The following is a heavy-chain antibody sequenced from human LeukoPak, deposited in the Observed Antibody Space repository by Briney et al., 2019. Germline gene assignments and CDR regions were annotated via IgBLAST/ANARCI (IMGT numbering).Heavy chain of an antibody. CDR1: GGTFSSYA. Sequence: ASVKVSCKASGGTFSSYAISWVRQAPGQGLEWMGRIIPIFGTANYAQKFQGRVTITTDESTSTAYMELSSLRSEDTAVYYCPRDQYYYDSSGYYFDYWGQGTLVTVSS. V-gene: IGHV1-69*05. CDR2: IIPIFGTA. D-gene: IGHD3-22*01. CDR3: PRDQYYYDSSGYYFDY. J-gene: IGHJ4*02.